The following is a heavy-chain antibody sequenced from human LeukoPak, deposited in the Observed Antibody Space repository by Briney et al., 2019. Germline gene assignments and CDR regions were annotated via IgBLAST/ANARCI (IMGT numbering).Heavy chain of an antibody. J-gene: IGHJ4*02. CDR3: ARVSGYSSVAFFDY. Sequence: SETLSLTCTVSGGSISSYYWSWIRQPPGQGLEWIGYIYYSGSTNYNPSLKSRVTISVDTSKNQFSLKLSSVTAADTAVYYCARVSGYSSVAFFDYWGQGTLVTVSS. D-gene: IGHD6-19*01. CDR2: IYYSGST. CDR1: GGSISSYY. V-gene: IGHV4-59*01.